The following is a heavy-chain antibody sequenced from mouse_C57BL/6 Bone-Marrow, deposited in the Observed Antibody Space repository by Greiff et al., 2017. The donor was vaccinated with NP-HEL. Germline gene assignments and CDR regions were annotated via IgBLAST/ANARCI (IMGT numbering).Heavy chain of an antibody. CDR1: GYTCTSYG. CDR2: ISPRSGKK. Sequence: VKVVESGAELARPGAAGKMYGKAAGYTCTSYGISWGKQRTGQGLEWIGEISPRSGKKEYNDKFKGKATLTANKSSSTAYMELRSLTTEDSAVYFCARVDYWGQGTTLTVSS. V-gene: IGHV1-81*01. CDR3: ARVDY. J-gene: IGHJ2*01.